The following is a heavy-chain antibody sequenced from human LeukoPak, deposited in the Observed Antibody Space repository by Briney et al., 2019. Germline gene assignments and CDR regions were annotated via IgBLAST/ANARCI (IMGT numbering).Heavy chain of an antibody. CDR3: AKDLADYGDR. D-gene: IGHD4-17*01. CDR1: GFTVSNNY. V-gene: IGHV3-23*01. J-gene: IGHJ5*02. CDR2: ISGSGGST. Sequence: GGSLRLSCTASGFTVSNNYMTWVRQAPGKGLEWVSAISGSGGSTYYADSVKGRFTISRDNSKNTLYLQMNSLRAEDTAVYYCAKDLADYGDRWGQGTLVTVSS.